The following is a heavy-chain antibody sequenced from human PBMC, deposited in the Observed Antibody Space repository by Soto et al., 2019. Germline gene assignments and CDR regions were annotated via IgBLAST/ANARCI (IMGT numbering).Heavy chain of an antibody. V-gene: IGHV3-23*01. CDR1: GFTFSNYA. J-gene: IGHJ4*02. D-gene: IGHD6-13*01. CDR3: AKTSSLFDY. Sequence: EVQLLESGGGLVQPGGSLRLSCAASGFTFSNYAMSWVRQAPGKGLEWVSSISKSGGGTYYADSVQGRFTISRDNSKNTLYLQMNRLKDEDTAVYSCAKTSSLFDYWGQGTLVTVSS. CDR2: ISKSGGGT.